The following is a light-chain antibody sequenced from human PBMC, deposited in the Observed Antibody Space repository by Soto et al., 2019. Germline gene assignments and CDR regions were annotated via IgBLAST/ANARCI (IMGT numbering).Light chain of an antibody. CDR1: QSVSSY. Sequence: EIVLAQSPATLSLSPGERATLSCRASQSVSSYLAWYQQKPGQTPRLLIYDASNRATGIPARFSGSGSGTDFTLTLSSLEPEAFALYYYQQRSNWFTFGQGTRLEIK. CDR2: DAS. V-gene: IGKV3-11*01. J-gene: IGKJ5*01. CDR3: QQRSNWFT.